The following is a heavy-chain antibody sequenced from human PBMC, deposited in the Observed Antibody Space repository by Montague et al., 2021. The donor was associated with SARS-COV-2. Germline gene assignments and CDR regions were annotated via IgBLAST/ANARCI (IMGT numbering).Heavy chain of an antibody. J-gene: IGHJ6*01. CDR1: DGSISSPNW. D-gene: IGHD3-16*01. Sequence: SETLSLTCAVSDGSISSPNWWNWVRQPPGKGLEWIGEIYYTGNTNYNPSLKSRVTTLIDKSKNYFSLQQSSVTAADTAVYYCARGGAYHYGMDDWGQGTTVAVSS. V-gene: IGHV4-4*02. CDR3: ARGGAYHYGMDD. CDR2: IYYTGNT.